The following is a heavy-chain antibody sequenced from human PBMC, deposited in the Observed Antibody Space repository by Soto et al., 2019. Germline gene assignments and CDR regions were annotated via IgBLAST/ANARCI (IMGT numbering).Heavy chain of an antibody. CDR3: AREGTYYYDSSGAFDI. D-gene: IGHD3-22*01. CDR2: ISYDGSNK. J-gene: IGHJ3*02. CDR1: GFTFSTYS. Sequence: GSLRLSCAASGFTFSTYSMHWVRQAPGKGLEWVAVISYDGSNKYYADSVKGRFTISRDNSKNTLYLQMNSLRAEDTAVYYCAREGTYYYDSSGAFDIWGQGTMVTVSS. V-gene: IGHV3-30*03.